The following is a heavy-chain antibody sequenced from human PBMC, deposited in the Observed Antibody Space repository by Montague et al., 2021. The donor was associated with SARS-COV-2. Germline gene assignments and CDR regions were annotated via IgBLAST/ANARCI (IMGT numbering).Heavy chain of an antibody. Sequence: SETLSLTCTVSGDSISRCYWGWIRQPPGKGLEWMGYHYNSGSTNYSPTLKSRIAMSVDTSENQFSLKLFSVTAADTAVYYCARVVVDASGWYHFDYWGQGALVTVSS. CDR1: GDSISRCY. CDR2: HYNSGST. CDR3: ARVVVDASGWYHFDY. D-gene: IGHD6-19*01. J-gene: IGHJ4*02. V-gene: IGHV4-59*12.